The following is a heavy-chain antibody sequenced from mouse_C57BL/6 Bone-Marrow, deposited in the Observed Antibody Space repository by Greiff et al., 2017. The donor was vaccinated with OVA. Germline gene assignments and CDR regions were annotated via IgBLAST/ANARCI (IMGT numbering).Heavy chain of an antibody. J-gene: IGHJ2*01. V-gene: IGHV5-9*01. D-gene: IGHD2-4*01. CDR3: ARQYDYDGYYFDY. CDR2: ISGGGGNT. CDR1: GFTFSSYT. Sequence: EVNLVESGGGLVKPGGSLKLSCAASGFTFSSYTMSWVRQTPEKRLEWVATISGGGGNTYYPDSVKGRFTISRDNAKNTLYLQMSSLRSEDTALYYCARQYDYDGYYFDYWGQGTTLTVSS.